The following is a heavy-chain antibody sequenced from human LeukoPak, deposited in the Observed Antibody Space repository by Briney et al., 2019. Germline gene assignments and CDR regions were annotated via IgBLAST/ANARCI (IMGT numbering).Heavy chain of an antibody. V-gene: IGHV1-18*01. D-gene: IGHD2-15*01. CDR2: ISPYNGNT. Sequence: GASVKVSFKASGFPFTSYGISWVRPAPGQGLEWMGLISPYNGNTNYAQKLQGRVTMTTDTSTSTAYMELRSLRSDDTAVYYCARAHSEYWDCSGGSCYNDYWGQGTLVTVSS. CDR3: ARAHSEYWDCSGGSCYNDY. J-gene: IGHJ4*02. CDR1: GFPFTSYG.